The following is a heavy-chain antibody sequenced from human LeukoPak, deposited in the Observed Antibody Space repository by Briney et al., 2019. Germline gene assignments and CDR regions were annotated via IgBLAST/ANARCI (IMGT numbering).Heavy chain of an antibody. D-gene: IGHD3-10*01. Sequence: GGSLRLSCAASGFTFSSYSMNWVRQAPGKGLEWVSYISSSSSTIYYADSVKGRFTISRDSARNSLYLQMNSLRAEDTAVYYCARGYLLGALGYWGQGTLVTVSS. J-gene: IGHJ4*02. CDR1: GFTFSSYS. CDR2: ISSSSSTI. CDR3: ARGYLLGALGY. V-gene: IGHV3-48*01.